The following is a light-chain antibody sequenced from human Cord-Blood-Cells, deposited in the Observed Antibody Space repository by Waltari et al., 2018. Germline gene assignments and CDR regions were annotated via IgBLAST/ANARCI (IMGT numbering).Light chain of an antibody. Sequence: DIVMTQSPDSLAESLGERATINCKSSQSVLYSSNNKNYLAWYQQKPGQPPKLLIYWASTRESGVPDRFSGSGSGTDFTLTISSLQAEDVAFYYCQQYYSTPPTFGQGTKVEIK. CDR2: WAS. V-gene: IGKV4-1*01. CDR1: QSVLYSSNNKNY. CDR3: QQYYSTPPT. J-gene: IGKJ1*01.